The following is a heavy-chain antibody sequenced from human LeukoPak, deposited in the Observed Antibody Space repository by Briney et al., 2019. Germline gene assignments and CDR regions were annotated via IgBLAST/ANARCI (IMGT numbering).Heavy chain of an antibody. D-gene: IGHD2-2*01. CDR3: AKDAAGYCSSTSCFAFDY. J-gene: IGHJ4*02. Sequence: GGSLRLSCAAPGFTFRSYAMSGVRQAPGKGREGVSAISGSGGRTYYADSVKGRFTISRDNSKNTLYLQMNSLRAEDTAVYYCAKDAAGYCSSTSCFAFDYWGQGTLVTVSS. CDR2: ISGSGGRT. V-gene: IGHV3-23*01. CDR1: GFTFRSYA.